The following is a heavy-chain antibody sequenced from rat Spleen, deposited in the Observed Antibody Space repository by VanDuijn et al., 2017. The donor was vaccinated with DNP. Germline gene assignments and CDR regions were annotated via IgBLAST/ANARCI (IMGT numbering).Heavy chain of an antibody. CDR2: ISYSGST. Sequence: EVQLQESGPGLVKPSQSLSLTCSVTGYSITSNFWGCIRKFPGNKMEWIGHISYSGSTSYNPSLKSRISITRDTSKNQFFLQLNSVTTEDTATYYCARHTTGIDYWGQGVMVTVSS. J-gene: IGHJ2*01. CDR3: ARHTTGIDY. V-gene: IGHV3-1*01. CDR1: GYSITSNF. D-gene: IGHD1-7*01.